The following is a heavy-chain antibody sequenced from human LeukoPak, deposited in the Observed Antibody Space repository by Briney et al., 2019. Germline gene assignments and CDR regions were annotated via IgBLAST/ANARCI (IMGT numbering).Heavy chain of an antibody. CDR3: ARDAYSSSSLAASGAHWYFDL. CDR2: ISSSSSYI. J-gene: IGHJ2*01. CDR1: GFTFSSYS. V-gene: IGHV3-21*01. D-gene: IGHD6-6*01. Sequence: GGSLRLSCAASGFTFSSYSMNWVRQASGKGLEWVSSISSSSSYIYYADSVKGRFTISRDNAKNSLYLQMNSLRAEDTAVYYCARDAYSSSSLAASGAHWYFDLWGRGTLVTVSS.